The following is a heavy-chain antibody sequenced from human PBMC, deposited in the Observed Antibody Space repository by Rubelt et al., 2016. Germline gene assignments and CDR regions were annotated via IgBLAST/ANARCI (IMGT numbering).Heavy chain of an antibody. Sequence: QVQLQQWGAGLLKPSETLSLTCAVYGGSFSGYYWSWIRQPPGKGLEWIGEINHSGSTNYNPTLKSRGTISVDTSKNQFSLTLSSVTAAATAVYYCARGLENYGYWGQGTLVTVSS. CDR3: ARGLENYGY. V-gene: IGHV4-34*01. J-gene: IGHJ4*02. CDR1: GGSFSGYY. D-gene: IGHD3-16*01. CDR2: INHSGST.